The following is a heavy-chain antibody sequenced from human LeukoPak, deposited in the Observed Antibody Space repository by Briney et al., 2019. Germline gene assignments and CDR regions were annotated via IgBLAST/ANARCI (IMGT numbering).Heavy chain of an antibody. Sequence: GGSLRLSCAAAGFIFSTYWMTWVRLAPGKGLEWVANIEPAGSDTYYVAPVKGRFTIFRDNAKNLLYLQMNDLRADDTAVYSCGRFGYEAAVDLWGQGTLVAVS. CDR3: GRFGYEAAVDL. CDR1: GFIFSTYW. D-gene: IGHD6-13*01. CDR2: IEPAGSDT. J-gene: IGHJ5*02. V-gene: IGHV3-7*01.